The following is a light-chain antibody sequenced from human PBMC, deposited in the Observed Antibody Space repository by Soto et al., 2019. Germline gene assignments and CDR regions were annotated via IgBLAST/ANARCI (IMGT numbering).Light chain of an antibody. CDR2: GAS. V-gene: IGKV3-15*01. CDR3: QQYNNWPYT. Sequence: EIVMTQSPATLSVSPGERATLSCRASQSVSSNLAWYQQKPGQAPRLLIYGASTRATGLRARFSGSGSGTEFTLTISSLQSEDFAVYYCQQYNNWPYTFGQGTKLEIK. CDR1: QSVSSN. J-gene: IGKJ2*01.